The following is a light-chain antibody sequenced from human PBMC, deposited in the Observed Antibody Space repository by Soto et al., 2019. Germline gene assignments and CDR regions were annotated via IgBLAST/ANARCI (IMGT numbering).Light chain of an antibody. Sequence: ERVMTQSPATLSVSPGERATLSCRASQSVSSNLAWYQQQPGQAPRLLIYGASTRATGIPARFSGSGSGTEFTLTISSLQSEDFAVYYCQQYKNWPQTFGQGTKVEIK. CDR2: GAS. CDR1: QSVSSN. CDR3: QQYKNWPQT. J-gene: IGKJ1*01. V-gene: IGKV3-15*01.